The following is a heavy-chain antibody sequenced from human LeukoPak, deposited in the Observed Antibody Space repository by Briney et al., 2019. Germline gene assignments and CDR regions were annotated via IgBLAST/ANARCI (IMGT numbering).Heavy chain of an antibody. D-gene: IGHD3-3*01. Sequence: GASVKVSCKASGYTFTGYYMHWVRQAPGQGLEWMGWINPNSGGTNYAQRFQGRVIMTRDTSISTAYMELSRLRADDTAVYYCARVTKRITIFGVVPYYFDYWGEGPLVTVSS. CDR3: ARVTKRITIFGVVPYYFDY. CDR2: INPNSGGT. V-gene: IGHV1-2*02. CDR1: GYTFTGYY. J-gene: IGHJ4*02.